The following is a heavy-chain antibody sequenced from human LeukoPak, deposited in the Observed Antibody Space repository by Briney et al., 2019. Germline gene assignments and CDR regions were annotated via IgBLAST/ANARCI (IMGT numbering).Heavy chain of an antibody. D-gene: IGHD5-18*01. J-gene: IGHJ3*02. CDR2: ISYDGSNR. V-gene: IGHV3-30*18. CDR3: AKDFPGYSYGDAFDI. Sequence: GGSLRLSCAASGFTFSSYEMNWVRQAPGKGLEWVAVISYDGSNRYYADSVKGRFTISRDTSKNTLYLQMNSLRAEDTAVYYCAKDFPGYSYGDAFDIWGQGTMVTVSS. CDR1: GFTFSSYE.